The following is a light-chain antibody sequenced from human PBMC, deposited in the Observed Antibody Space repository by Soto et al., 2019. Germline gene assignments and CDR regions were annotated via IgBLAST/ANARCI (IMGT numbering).Light chain of an antibody. CDR1: SSDVGDGDF. J-gene: IGLJ3*02. V-gene: IGLV2-14*01. Sequence: QSVLTQPASVSGSPGQSITISCTGTSSDVGDGDFVSWYQQRPGKAPKLMIYKVSNRPSGVSNRFSGSKSGNTASLTISGLQAEDEADYYCCSYTRSYTWVFGGGTKLTVL. CDR3: CSYTRSYTWV. CDR2: KVS.